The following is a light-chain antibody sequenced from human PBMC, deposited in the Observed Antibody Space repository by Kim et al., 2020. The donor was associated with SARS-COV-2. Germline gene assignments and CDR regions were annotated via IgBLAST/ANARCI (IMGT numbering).Light chain of an antibody. J-gene: IGLJ3*02. Sequence: GQSITISCTTTSSDVGGNNYVSWYQQHPAKAPKLMIYDVSRRPSGVSNRFSGSKSGNTASLTISGLQAEDEADYYCNSYTSSSTLVFGGGTQLTVL. CDR3: NSYTSSSTLV. V-gene: IGLV2-14*04. CDR1: SSDVGGNNY. CDR2: DVS.